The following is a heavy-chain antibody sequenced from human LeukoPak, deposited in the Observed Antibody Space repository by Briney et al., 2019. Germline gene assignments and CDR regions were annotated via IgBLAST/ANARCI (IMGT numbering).Heavy chain of an antibody. CDR3: AKGYYYDSNHLQH. Sequence: GGSLRLSCAASGFTFSSYAMNWVRQGPGKGLEWVSGISGSGDNTYYADSVKGRFTISRDNSKNTLYLQMNSLRAGDTAVYYCAKGYYYDSNHLQHWGQGTLVTVSS. CDR1: GFTFSSYA. V-gene: IGHV3-23*01. D-gene: IGHD3-22*01. J-gene: IGHJ1*01. CDR2: ISGSGDNT.